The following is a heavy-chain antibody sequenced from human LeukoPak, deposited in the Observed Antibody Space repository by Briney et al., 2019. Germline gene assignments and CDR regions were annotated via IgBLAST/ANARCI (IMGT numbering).Heavy chain of an antibody. CDR1: GFTFSSYS. J-gene: IGHJ4*02. CDR2: ISSSSSYI. Sequence: GGSLRLSCAASGFTFSSYSMNWVRQAPGKGLEWVSSISSSSSYIYYADSVKGRFTISRDNAKNSLYLQMNSLRAEDTAVYYCARGDDILTGAVDYRGQGTLVTVSS. CDR3: ARGDDILTGAVDY. D-gene: IGHD3-9*01. V-gene: IGHV3-21*01.